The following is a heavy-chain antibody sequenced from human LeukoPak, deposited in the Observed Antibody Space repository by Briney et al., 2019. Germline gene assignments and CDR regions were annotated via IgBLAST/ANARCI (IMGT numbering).Heavy chain of an antibody. CDR2: IIGSGSGT. D-gene: IGHD5/OR15-5a*01. J-gene: IGHJ4*02. V-gene: IGHV3-23*01. CDR3: AKAPSLRFDSYFDY. Sequence: GGSLRLSCAASGFTFSSYGMSWVRQAPGKGLHWVSVIIGSGSGTYYADSVKGRFTISRDNSRNTLYLQMNSLRAEDTAVYYCAKAPSLRFDSYFDYWGQVTLVTVSS. CDR1: GFTFSSYG.